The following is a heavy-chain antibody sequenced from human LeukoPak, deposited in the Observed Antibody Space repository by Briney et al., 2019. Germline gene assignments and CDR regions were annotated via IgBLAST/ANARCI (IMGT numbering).Heavy chain of an antibody. CDR1: GYTFTSYG. CDR2: INPNSGDT. V-gene: IGHV1-2*02. Sequence: GASVKVSCKASGYTFTSYGISWVRQAPGQGLEWMGWINPNSGDTNYAQKFQGRVTMTRDMSISTAYMELSRLRSDDTAVYYCARDLLVVPAAISAFDIWGQGTMVTVSS. J-gene: IGHJ3*02. CDR3: ARDLLVVPAAISAFDI. D-gene: IGHD2-2*01.